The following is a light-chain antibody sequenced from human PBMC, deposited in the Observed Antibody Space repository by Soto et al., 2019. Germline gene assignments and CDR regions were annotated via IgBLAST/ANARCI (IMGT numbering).Light chain of an antibody. CDR2: DVS. V-gene: IGLV2-14*01. J-gene: IGLJ1*01. CDR1: SSDVGGYNY. CDR3: ISYTSSSTDV. Sequence: QSVLTQPASVSGSPGQSITISCTGTSSDVGGYNYVSWYQQHPGKAPKLMIYDVSNRPSGVSNRFSGSKSGNTASLTISGLQAEDEADYYCISYTSSSTDVFGTGTKVIVL.